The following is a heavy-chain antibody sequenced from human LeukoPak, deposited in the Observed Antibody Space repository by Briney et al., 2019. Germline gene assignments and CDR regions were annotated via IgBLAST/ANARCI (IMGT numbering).Heavy chain of an antibody. J-gene: IGHJ6*02. D-gene: IGHD3-22*01. Sequence: SETLSLTCTVSGGSINSYYWSWIRQPPGKGLEWIGYIYYSGSTYYNPSLKSRVTISVDTSKNQFSLKLSSVTAADTAVYYCARDERYYYDSSRGHGMDVWGQGTTVTVSS. CDR1: GGSINSYY. V-gene: IGHV4-30-4*01. CDR2: IYYSGST. CDR3: ARDERYYYDSSRGHGMDV.